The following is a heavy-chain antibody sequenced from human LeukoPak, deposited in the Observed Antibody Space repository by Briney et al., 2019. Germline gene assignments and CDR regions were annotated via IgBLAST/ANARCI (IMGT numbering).Heavy chain of an antibody. D-gene: IGHD4-23*01. CDR1: GFTFSNFA. J-gene: IGHJ3*02. Sequence: GGSLRLSCAASGFTFSNFAVSWVCQAAGKGLEWVSAISGSGGSTYYADSVRGRFTISRDNSKNTLYLQMNSLRAEDTAVYYCARSPAVDAAFDIWGQGTMVTVSS. CDR3: ARSPAVDAAFDI. V-gene: IGHV3-23*01. CDR2: ISGSGGST.